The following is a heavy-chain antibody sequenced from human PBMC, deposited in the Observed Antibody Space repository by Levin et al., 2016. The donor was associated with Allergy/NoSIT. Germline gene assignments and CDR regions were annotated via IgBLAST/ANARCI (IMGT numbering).Heavy chain of an antibody. J-gene: IGHJ3*02. D-gene: IGHD7-27*01. CDR1: GGSFSAFH. CDR3: ARALPGAMGAFDI. CDR2: SHHVRSP. Sequence: SETLSLTCAVSGGSFSAFHWSWIRQLPGKGLEWIGESHHVRSPAYNPSLKGRVTLSLDTSKNQFSLRLDSVTAADAALYYCARALPGAMGAFDIWGQGTMVTVSS. V-gene: IGHV4-34*01.